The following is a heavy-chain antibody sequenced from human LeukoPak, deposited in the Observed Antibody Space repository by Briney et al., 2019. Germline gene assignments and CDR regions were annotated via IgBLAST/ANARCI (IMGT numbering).Heavy chain of an antibody. V-gene: IGHV3-23*01. CDR3: AKDSLRTVPKASFDY. D-gene: IGHD2-2*01. CDR2: ISGSGGST. CDR1: GFSVSTNY. Sequence: PGGSLRLSCAASGFSVSTNYMSWVRQAPGKGLEWVSGISGSGGSTYYADSVKGRFTIARDNSKNTLRLQMNSLRAEDRAVYYCAKDSLRTVPKASFDYWGQGTLVTVSS. J-gene: IGHJ4*02.